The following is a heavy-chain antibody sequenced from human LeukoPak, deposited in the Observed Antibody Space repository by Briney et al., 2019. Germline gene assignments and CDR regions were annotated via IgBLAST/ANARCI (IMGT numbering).Heavy chain of an antibody. Sequence: PGGSLRLSCAASGFTFSSYEMNWVRQVPGKGLEWVSSISSSSSYIYYADSVKGRFTISRDNAKNSLYLQMNSLRAEDTAVYYCARDYAHDNSGSYYFDYRGQGTLVTVSS. CDR1: GFTFSSYE. CDR3: ARDYAHDNSGSYYFDY. V-gene: IGHV3-21*01. J-gene: IGHJ4*02. CDR2: ISSSSSYI. D-gene: IGHD1-26*01.